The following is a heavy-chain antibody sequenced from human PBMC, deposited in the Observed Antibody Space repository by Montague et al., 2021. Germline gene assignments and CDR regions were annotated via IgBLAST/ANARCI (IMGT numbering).Heavy chain of an antibody. CDR2: IDHKETV. J-gene: IGHJ5*02. CDR1: GGPFTGYY. V-gene: IGHV4-34*01. Sequence: SETLSLTCAVYGGPFTGYYWSWIRQSPGKGLEWIGEIDHKETVTHNPSLKSRVIISLDTSTNHFSLNMTSVTAADTATYYCARGPRGYGSGSRFDPWGQGTLIVVSS. CDR3: ARGPRGYGSGSRFDP. D-gene: IGHD3-10*01.